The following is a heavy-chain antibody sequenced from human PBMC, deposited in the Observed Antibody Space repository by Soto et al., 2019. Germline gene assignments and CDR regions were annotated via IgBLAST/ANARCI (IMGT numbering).Heavy chain of an antibody. V-gene: IGHV4-30-4*02. D-gene: IGHD2-15*01. CDR1: GGSISSGDYY. CDR2: IYYSGST. J-gene: IGHJ4*02. Sequence: PSDTLSLPCTVSGGSISSGDYYWRWIRQPPGKGLEWIGYIYYSGSTYYNPSLNSRVTISVDTSKPHFSLNLTSVSPADTSLYYCARDRWPSGNPYFDYWGQGTLVTVSS. CDR3: ARDRWPSGNPYFDY.